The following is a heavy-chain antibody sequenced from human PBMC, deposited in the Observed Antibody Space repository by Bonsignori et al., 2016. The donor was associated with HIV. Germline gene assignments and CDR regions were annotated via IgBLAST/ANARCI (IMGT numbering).Heavy chain of an antibody. CDR2: INWNSADI. CDR3: AKADSAVTMLAAFDY. J-gene: IGHJ4*02. Sequence: VRQMPGKGLEWVSSINWNSADIAYADSVKGRFTISRDNAKNSLYLQMNSLRAEDTALYFCAKADSAVTMLAAFDYWGQGTLVTVSS. V-gene: IGHV3-9*01. D-gene: IGHD4-17*01.